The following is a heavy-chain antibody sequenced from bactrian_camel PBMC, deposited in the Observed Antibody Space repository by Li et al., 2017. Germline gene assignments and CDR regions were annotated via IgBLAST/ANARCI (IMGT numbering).Heavy chain of an antibody. Sequence: HVQLVESGGGSAQPGGSLTLSCAASDYAGVGACMGWFRQVPGKEREGVARIDSDGSTTYADSVKGRFTISKDIDRNDLYLDMNSLKFEDTAMYYCAAVTHCWGGGCLCACTPISTLGVRGPRSPSP. D-gene: IGHD1*01. J-gene: IGHJ4*01. CDR2: IDSDGST. CDR1: DYAGVGAC. V-gene: IGHV3S9*01. CDR3: AAVTHCWGGGCLCACTPISTL.